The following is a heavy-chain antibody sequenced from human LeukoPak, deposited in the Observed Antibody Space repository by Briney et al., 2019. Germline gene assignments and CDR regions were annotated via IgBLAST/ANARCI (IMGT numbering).Heavy chain of an antibody. D-gene: IGHD6-19*01. CDR1: GYTFTSYY. CDR3: ARRRIAVAGTGYYYGMDV. Sequence: ASVKVSCKASGYTFTSYYMHWVRQAPGQGLEWMGIINPSGGSTSYAQKFQGRVTMTRDTSTSTVYMELSRLRSDDTAVYYCARRRIAVAGTGYYYGMDVWGQGTTVTVSS. CDR2: INPSGGST. J-gene: IGHJ6*02. V-gene: IGHV1-46*01.